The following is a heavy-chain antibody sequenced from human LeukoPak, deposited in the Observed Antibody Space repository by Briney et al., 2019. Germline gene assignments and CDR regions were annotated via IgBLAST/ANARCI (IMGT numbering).Heavy chain of an antibody. Sequence: GRSLRLSCAASGFTFSSYGMHWVRQAPGKGLEWVAVISYDGSNKYYADSVKGRFTISRDNSKNTLYLQMNSLRAEDTAVYYCAKDSLRFGYDSSGYYDWGQGTLVTVSS. CDR3: AKDSLRFGYDSSGYYD. CDR2: ISYDGSNK. V-gene: IGHV3-30*18. D-gene: IGHD3-22*01. CDR1: GFTFSSYG. J-gene: IGHJ4*02.